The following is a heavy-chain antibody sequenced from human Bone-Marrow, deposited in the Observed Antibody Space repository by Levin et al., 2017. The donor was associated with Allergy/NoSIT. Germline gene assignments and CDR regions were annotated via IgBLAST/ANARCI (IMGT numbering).Heavy chain of an antibody. CDR2: MNPNSANT. D-gene: IGHD2-15*01. V-gene: IGHV1-8*01. Sequence: ASVKVSCKASGYTFTNNDISWVRQAPGQGLEWMGWMNPNSANTGYAQNFQGRVTMTRDTSVTTAHMELSSLRSEDTAVYYCARVISGGWSDSWGQGTLVTVSS. CDR3: ARVISGGWSDS. CDR1: GYTFTNND. J-gene: IGHJ5*01.